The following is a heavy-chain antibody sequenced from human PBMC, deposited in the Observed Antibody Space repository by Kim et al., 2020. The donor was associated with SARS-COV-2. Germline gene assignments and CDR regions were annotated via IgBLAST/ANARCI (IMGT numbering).Heavy chain of an antibody. Sequence: SETLSLTCTVSGGSISSYYWSWIRQPPGKGLEWIGYIYYSGSTNYNPSLKSRVTISVDTSKNQFSLKLSSVTAADTAVYYCARARGYCSSTSCYRSTRGAFDLWGQGTMVTVSS. CDR1: GGSISSYY. V-gene: IGHV4-59*01. D-gene: IGHD2-2*01. CDR2: IYYSGST. CDR3: ARARGYCSSTSCYRSTRGAFDL. J-gene: IGHJ3*01.